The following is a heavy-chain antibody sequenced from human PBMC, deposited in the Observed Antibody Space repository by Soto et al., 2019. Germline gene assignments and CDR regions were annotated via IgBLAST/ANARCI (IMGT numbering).Heavy chain of an antibody. J-gene: IGHJ4*02. D-gene: IGHD4-17*01. Sequence: PGESLKISSRGSGYSFSSYWIAWVRQIPGKGLEWMGIIYPGDSETRYSPSFQGQVTISADKSINTAYLQWSSLKASDTAMYYCARREAYGDYGIGDYWGQGTLVTVSS. V-gene: IGHV5-51*01. CDR2: IYPGDSET. CDR3: ARREAYGDYGIGDY. CDR1: GYSFSSYW.